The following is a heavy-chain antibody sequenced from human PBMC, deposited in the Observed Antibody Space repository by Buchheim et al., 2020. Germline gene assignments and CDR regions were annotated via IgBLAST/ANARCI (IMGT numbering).Heavy chain of an antibody. J-gene: IGHJ5*02. CDR1: GFTFSSYS. CDR2: ISSSSSYI. V-gene: IGHV3-21*01. D-gene: IGHD5-18*01. Sequence: EVQLVESGGGLVKPGGSLRLSCAASGFTFSSYSMNWVRQAPGKGLEWVSSISSSSSYIYYADSVKGRFTISRDNAKNSLYLQMNSLRAEDTAVYYCARLRRLQLWPPWGCGWFDPWGQGTL. CDR3: ARLRRLQLWPPWGCGWFDP.